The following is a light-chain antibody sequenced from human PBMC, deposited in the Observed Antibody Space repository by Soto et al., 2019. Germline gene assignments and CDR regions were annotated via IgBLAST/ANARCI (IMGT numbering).Light chain of an antibody. Sequence: DIQMTQSPSTLSASVGDRVTITCRASQSISSWLAWYQQKPGKAPKLLIYKASSLESGVPSRFSGSGSGTEFTLTISSLQPDDFATYYCQRSFTFGPGTKVDIK. V-gene: IGKV1-5*03. CDR3: QRSFT. J-gene: IGKJ3*01. CDR1: QSISSW. CDR2: KAS.